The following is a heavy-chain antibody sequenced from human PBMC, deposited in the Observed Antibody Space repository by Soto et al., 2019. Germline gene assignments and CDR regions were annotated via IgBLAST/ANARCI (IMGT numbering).Heavy chain of an antibody. D-gene: IGHD4-17*01. CDR2: IKSKTDGGTT. CDR1: GFSFSNVW. V-gene: IGHV3-15*01. CDR3: SFQESTTVTTFGY. J-gene: IGHJ4*02. Sequence: GGSLRLSCAASGFSFSNVWMSWVRQAPGKGLEWVGRIKSKTDGGTTDYAAPVKGRFTISRDDSKTTLYLQMNSLKTEDTAVYYCSFQESTTVTTFGYWGQGTLVTVSS.